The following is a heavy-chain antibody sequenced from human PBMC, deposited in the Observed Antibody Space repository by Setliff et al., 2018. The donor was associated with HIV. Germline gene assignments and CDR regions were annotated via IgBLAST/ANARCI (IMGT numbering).Heavy chain of an antibody. CDR2: IYYSGST. CDR3: ATHGAQ. Sequence: SETLSLTCTVSGGSISSSSDYWGWIRQPPGKGLEWIGNIYYSGSTHYNPSLKGRVTISVDTSKNQFSLKLSSVTAADTAVYYCATHGAQWGQGTLVTVSS. V-gene: IGHV4-39*01. CDR1: GGSISSSSDY. J-gene: IGHJ4*02. D-gene: IGHD1-26*01.